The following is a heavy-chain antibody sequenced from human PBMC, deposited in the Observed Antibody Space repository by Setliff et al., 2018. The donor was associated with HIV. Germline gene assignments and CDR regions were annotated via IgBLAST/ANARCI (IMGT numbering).Heavy chain of an antibody. D-gene: IGHD3-3*01. V-gene: IGHV1-18*01. Sequence: ASVKVSCKASGYTFISYGISWVRQAPGQGLEWMGWINAYNGNTNYAQKFQGRVTMTTDTSTSTAYMELRSLRSDDTAVYYCARYSGGVVIKGAYYYYMDVWGKGTTVTVSS. CDR1: GYTFISYG. CDR3: ARYSGGVVIKGAYYYYMDV. J-gene: IGHJ6*03. CDR2: INAYNGNT.